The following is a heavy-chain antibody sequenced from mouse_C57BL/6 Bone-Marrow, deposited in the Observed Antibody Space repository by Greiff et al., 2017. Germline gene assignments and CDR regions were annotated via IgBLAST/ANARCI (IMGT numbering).Heavy chain of an antibody. CDR3: AIESYYDYSFAY. CDR1: GYTFTSYW. Sequence: QVQLQQPGAELVRPGSSVKLSCKASGYTFTSYWMHWVKQRPGQGLEWIGRIHPSDSATNYNQTFKGKATLTVDKSSSTAYMQLSSLTSEDAAVYYCAIESYYDYSFAYWGQGTLVTVSA. D-gene: IGHD2-4*01. V-gene: IGHV1-74*01. CDR2: IHPSDSAT. J-gene: IGHJ3*01.